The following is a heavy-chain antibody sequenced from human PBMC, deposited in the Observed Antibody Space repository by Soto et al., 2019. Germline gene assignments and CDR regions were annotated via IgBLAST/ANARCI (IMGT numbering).Heavy chain of an antibody. V-gene: IGHV1-2*02. CDR2: INPNSGGT. CDR3: ARLCGAVAGYYFDY. J-gene: IGHJ4*02. CDR1: GYTFTGYY. D-gene: IGHD6-19*01. Sequence: RASVKVSCKASGYTFTGYYMHWVRQAPGQGLEWMGWINPNSGGTNYAQKFQGRVTMTRDTSISTAYMELSRLRSDDTAVYYCARLCGAVAGYYFDYWGQGTLVTVSS.